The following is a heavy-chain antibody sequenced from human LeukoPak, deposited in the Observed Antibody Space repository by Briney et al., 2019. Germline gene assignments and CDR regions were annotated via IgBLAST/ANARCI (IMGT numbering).Heavy chain of an antibody. CDR1: GFTFSSHW. V-gene: IGHV3-7*01. CDR2: INQDESER. Sequence: GGSLRLSCAASGFTFSSHWMSWVRQAPGKGLEWVAIINQDESERYYVDSVKGRFTISRDNAKNSLFLRMNSLRGDDTAVYYCARDYGVVGALRDYWGQGTLVTVSS. J-gene: IGHJ4*02. D-gene: IGHD1-26*01. CDR3: ARDYGVVGALRDY.